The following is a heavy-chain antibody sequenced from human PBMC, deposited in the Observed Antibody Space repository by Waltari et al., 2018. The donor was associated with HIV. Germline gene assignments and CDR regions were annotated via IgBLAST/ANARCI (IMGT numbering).Heavy chain of an antibody. CDR3: ARDYLPHTVPVRWYNWFDP. CDR2: INAVNGNT. CDR1: GYTFTSYA. Sequence: QVQLVQSGAEVKKPGASVKVSCKASGYTFTSYAMHWVRQAPGQRLEGMGWINAVNGNTKYAQKFQGRVTITRVTSASTAYMELSSLRSEDTAVYYCARDYLPHTVPVRWYNWFDPWGQGTLVTVSS. D-gene: IGHD3-10*01. J-gene: IGHJ5*02. V-gene: IGHV1-3*01.